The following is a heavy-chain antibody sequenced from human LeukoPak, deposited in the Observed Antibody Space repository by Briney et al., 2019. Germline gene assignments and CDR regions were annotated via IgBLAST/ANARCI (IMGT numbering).Heavy chain of an antibody. CDR1: GFTFSSYW. V-gene: IGHV3-74*01. D-gene: IGHD4-11*01. CDR3: ARTTSSPQLIDY. Sequence: GGSLRLSCAASGFTFSSYWMRWVRQAPGKGLVWVSRINSDGSSTSFADSVKGRFTISRDNAKSTLYLQMNSLRAEDTAVYYCARTTSSPQLIDYWGQGTLVTVSS. J-gene: IGHJ4*02. CDR2: INSDGSST.